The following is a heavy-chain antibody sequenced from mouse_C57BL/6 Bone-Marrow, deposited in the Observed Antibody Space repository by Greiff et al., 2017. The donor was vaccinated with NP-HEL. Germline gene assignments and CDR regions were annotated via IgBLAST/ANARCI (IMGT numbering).Heavy chain of an antibody. J-gene: IGHJ1*03. D-gene: IGHD1-1*01. CDR2: INPYNGDT. Sequence: VQLQQSGPELVKPGDSVKISCKASGYSFTGYFMNWVMQSHGKSLEWIGRINPYNGDTFYNQKFKGKATLTVDKSSSTAHMELRSLTSEDSAVYYCARISAYYYGSSYWYFDVWGTGTTVTVSS. CDR3: ARISAYYYGSSYWYFDV. V-gene: IGHV1-20*01. CDR1: GYSFTGYF.